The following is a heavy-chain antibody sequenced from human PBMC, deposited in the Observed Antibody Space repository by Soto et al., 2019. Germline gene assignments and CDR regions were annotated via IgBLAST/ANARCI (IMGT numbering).Heavy chain of an antibody. Sequence: GGSLRLSCAASGNYWMGWVRQAPGRGLEWVASIKNDGSEKYYMDSLKGRFTISRDNALNSLYLQMNSLRAEDTAVYFCVTGYHSDYWGQGTLVTVSS. J-gene: IGHJ4*02. V-gene: IGHV3-7*03. D-gene: IGHD5-18*01. CDR2: IKNDGSEK. CDR1: GNYW. CDR3: VTGYHSDY.